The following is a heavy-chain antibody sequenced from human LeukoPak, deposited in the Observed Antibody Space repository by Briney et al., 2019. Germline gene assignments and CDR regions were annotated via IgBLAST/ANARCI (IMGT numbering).Heavy chain of an antibody. J-gene: IGHJ4*02. D-gene: IGHD1-26*01. Sequence: GRSLRLSCAASGFTFSSYAMHWVRQAPGKGLEWVAVISYDGSNKYYADSVKSRFTVSRDNSKNTLYLQMNSLRAEDTAVYYCARGSGSYYEDFDYWGQGTLVTVSS. CDR2: ISYDGSNK. CDR1: GFTFSSYA. V-gene: IGHV3-30*04. CDR3: ARGSGSYYEDFDY.